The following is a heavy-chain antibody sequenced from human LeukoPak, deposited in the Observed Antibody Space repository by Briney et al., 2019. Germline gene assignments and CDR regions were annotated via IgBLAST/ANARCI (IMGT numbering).Heavy chain of an antibody. CDR1: GFTFSQYG. Sequence: GSLRLSCVASGFTFSQYGMSWVRQAPGKGLELVSRISFSGVNTYYADSVRGRFTISRDKSKNTLFLQMNSLRAEDTAVYYCAKGGYDYAEYVDYWGQGTLVTVSS. V-gene: IGHV3-23*01. D-gene: IGHD3-16*01. CDR3: AKGGYDYAEYVDY. CDR2: ISFSGVNT. J-gene: IGHJ4*02.